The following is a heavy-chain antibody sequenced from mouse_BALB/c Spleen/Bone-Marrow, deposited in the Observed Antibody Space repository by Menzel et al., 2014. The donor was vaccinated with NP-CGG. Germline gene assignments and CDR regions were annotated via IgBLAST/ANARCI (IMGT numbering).Heavy chain of an antibody. V-gene: IGHV7-3*02. J-gene: IGHJ4*01. D-gene: IGHD1-2*01. CDR1: GFTFTDYY. Sequence: DVQLQESGGGLVQPGGSLRLSCATSGFTFTDYYMSWVRQPPGKALEWLGFIRNKANGYTTEYSASVKGRFTISRDNSHSILYLQMNTLRAEDSATYYCAVRGITTATGAMDYWGQGTPVTVSS. CDR2: IRNKANGYTT. CDR3: AVRGITTATGAMDY.